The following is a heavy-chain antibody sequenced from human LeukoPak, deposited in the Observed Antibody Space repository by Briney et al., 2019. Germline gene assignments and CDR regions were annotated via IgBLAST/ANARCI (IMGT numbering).Heavy chain of an antibody. Sequence: GESLKISCKGSGYSFTNYWIGWVRQMPGKGLEWMGIINPAESDPRYRPSSQGQVTFSVDTSISTAYLQWSSLKASDTAMYYCARRDSGRYYLDYWGQGTLVTVSS. V-gene: IGHV5-51*01. CDR2: INPAESDP. CDR3: ARRDSGRYYLDY. D-gene: IGHD1-26*01. J-gene: IGHJ4*02. CDR1: GYSFTNYW.